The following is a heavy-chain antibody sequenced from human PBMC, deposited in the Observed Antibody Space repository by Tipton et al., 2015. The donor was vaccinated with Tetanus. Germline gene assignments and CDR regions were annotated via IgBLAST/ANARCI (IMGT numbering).Heavy chain of an antibody. CDR2: IYYSGST. Sequence: TLSLTCTVSGGSTRDFYWSWIRQPAGERLEWIGRIYYSGSTIYNPSLKSRVTMSVDTSMHQFSLKLCSVTAADTAVYYCARVLRFSASGGWDDAFDIWGQGTLVTVSS. D-gene: IGHD2-15*01. J-gene: IGHJ3*02. CDR3: ARVLRFSASGGWDDAFDI. CDR1: GGSTRDFY. V-gene: IGHV4-4*07.